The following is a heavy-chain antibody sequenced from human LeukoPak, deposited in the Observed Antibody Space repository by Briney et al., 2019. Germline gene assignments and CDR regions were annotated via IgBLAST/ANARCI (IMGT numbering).Heavy chain of an antibody. CDR2: IYSGGST. D-gene: IGHD1-26*01. J-gene: IGHJ4*02. V-gene: IGHV3-53*01. CDR1: GFTVSSNY. CDR3: ARDTEWELLTFDY. Sequence: GGSLRLSCAASGFTVSSNYMSWVRQAPGKGLEWVSVIYSGGSTYYADSVKGRFTISRDNAKNSLYLQMNSLRAEDTAVYYCARDTEWELLTFDYWGQGTLVTVSS.